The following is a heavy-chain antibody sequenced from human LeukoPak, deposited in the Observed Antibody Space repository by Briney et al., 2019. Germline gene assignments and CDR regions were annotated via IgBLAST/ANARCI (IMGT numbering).Heavy chain of an antibody. CDR1: GFTFSSYA. Sequence: GGSLRLSCAASGFTFSSYAMSWVRQAPGKGLEWVSAISGSGGSTYYADSVKGRFTISRDNSKNTLYLQVNSLRAEDTAVYYCAKDLLVAMVRGYTNKRRKYYFDYWGQGTLVTVSS. CDR2: ISGSGGST. D-gene: IGHD3-10*01. V-gene: IGHV3-23*01. J-gene: IGHJ4*02. CDR3: AKDLLVAMVRGYTNKRRKYYFDY.